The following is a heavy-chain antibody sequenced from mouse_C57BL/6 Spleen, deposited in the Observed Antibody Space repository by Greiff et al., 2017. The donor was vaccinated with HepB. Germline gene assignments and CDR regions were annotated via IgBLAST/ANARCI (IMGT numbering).Heavy chain of an antibody. CDR3: SSSWDIYAMDY. D-gene: IGHD4-1*01. Sequence: QVQLQQSGPGLVQPSQSLSITCTVSGFSLTSYGVHWVRQSPGTGLEWLGVIWSGGSTDYHAAFITRMSIRKDNSKSQVFFKMISLQADYTAIYYCSSSWDIYAMDYWGQGTSVTVSS. CDR2: IWSGGST. CDR1: GFSLTSYG. V-gene: IGHV2-2*01. J-gene: IGHJ4*01.